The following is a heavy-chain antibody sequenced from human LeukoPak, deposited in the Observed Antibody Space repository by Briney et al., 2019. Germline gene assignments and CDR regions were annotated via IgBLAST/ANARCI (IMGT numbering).Heavy chain of an antibody. CDR1: GFTFSSYE. Sequence: GGSLRLSCAASGFTFSSYEMNWVRQAPGKGLEWVSYISSSGSTIYYADSVKGRFTISRDNAKNSLYLQMNSLRAEETAVYYCARGTPRYYGSGSYYNWPEFDYWGQGTLVTVSS. V-gene: IGHV3-48*03. CDR3: ARGTPRYYGSGSYYNWPEFDY. CDR2: ISSSGSTI. D-gene: IGHD3-10*01. J-gene: IGHJ4*02.